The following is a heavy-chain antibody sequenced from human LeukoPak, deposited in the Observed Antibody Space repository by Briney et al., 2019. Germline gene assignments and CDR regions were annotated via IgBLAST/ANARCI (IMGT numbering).Heavy chain of an antibody. CDR1: GFTFSSYG. CDR2: IWYDGSNK. CDR3: ARATYDSSGYYYILPYYYYGMDV. J-gene: IGHJ6*02. D-gene: IGHD3-22*01. V-gene: IGHV3-33*01. Sequence: GGSLRLSCAASGFTFSSYGMHWVRQAPGKGLEWVAVIWYDGSNKYYADSVKGRFTISRDNSKNTLYLQMNSLRAEDTAVYYCARATYDSSGYYYILPYYYYGMDVWGQGTTVTVSS.